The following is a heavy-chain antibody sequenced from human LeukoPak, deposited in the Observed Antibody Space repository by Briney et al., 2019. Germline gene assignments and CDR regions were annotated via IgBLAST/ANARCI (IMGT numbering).Heavy chain of an antibody. CDR2: ISGNGDST. CDR1: GFTFNHYA. J-gene: IGHJ4*02. Sequence: PGGSLRLSCAASGFTFNHYAVSWVRQAPRKGLEWVSFISGNGDSTYYADSVKGRFTLSRDNSKNTLYLQMNSLRAEDTAVYYCAKDGGYDYGSFDDWGQGTLVTVSS. D-gene: IGHD5-18*01. CDR3: AKDGGYDYGSFDD. V-gene: IGHV3-23*01.